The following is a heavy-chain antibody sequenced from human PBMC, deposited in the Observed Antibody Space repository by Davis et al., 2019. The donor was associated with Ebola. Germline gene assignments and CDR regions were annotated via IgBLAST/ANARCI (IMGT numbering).Heavy chain of an antibody. CDR2: ISSSSSCI. V-gene: IGHV3-21*01. Sequence: GESLKISCAASGFTFSSYSMNWVRQAPGKGLEWVSSISSSSSCIYYADSVKGRFTMSRDNAKNSLYLQMNSLRAEDTAVYYCASMFLSSSWYFQHWGQGTLVTVSS. CDR1: GFTFSSYS. D-gene: IGHD6-13*01. J-gene: IGHJ1*01. CDR3: ASMFLSSSWYFQH.